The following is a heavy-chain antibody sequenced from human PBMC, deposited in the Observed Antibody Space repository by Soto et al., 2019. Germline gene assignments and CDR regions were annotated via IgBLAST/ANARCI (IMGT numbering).Heavy chain of an antibody. CDR1: GGSISSGAYY. J-gene: IGHJ6*02. V-gene: IGHV4-31*03. CDR2: IYYSGTT. CDR3: ARDSYGSGSYEHGMDV. Sequence: QVQLQESGPGLVKPSQTLSLTCTVSGGSISSGAYYWSWIRQHPGKGLERIGYIYYSGTTYYNPSLKSRVTISVDRSKNQFSLKLSSVTAADTVVYYCARDSYGSGSYEHGMDVWGQGTTVTVSS. D-gene: IGHD3-10*01.